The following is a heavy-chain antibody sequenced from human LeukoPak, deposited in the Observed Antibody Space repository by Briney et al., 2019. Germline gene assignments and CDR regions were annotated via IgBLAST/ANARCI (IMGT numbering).Heavy chain of an antibody. J-gene: IGHJ4*02. CDR3: ARDREQYYDILTGPHFDY. D-gene: IGHD3-9*01. CDR1: GGTFSSYA. V-gene: IGHV1-69*04. Sequence: SVKVSCKASGGTFSSYAISWVRQAPGQGLEWMGRIIPILGIANYAQKFQGRVTITADKSTSTAYMELSSLRSEDTAVYYCARDREQYYDILTGPHFDYWGQGTLVTVSS. CDR2: IIPILGIA.